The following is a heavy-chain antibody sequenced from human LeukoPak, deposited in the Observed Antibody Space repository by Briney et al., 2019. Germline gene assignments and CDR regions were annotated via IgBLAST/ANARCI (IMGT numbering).Heavy chain of an antibody. CDR2: IWHDGSDK. V-gene: IGHV3-33*01. CDR1: GFTFSSYG. D-gene: IGHD6-13*01. Sequence: GGSLRLSCVASGFTFSSYGMHWVRQAPGKGLEWVAVIWHDGSDKYYAKPVKGRFAISRDNSKNTLYLQMNSLRAEDTAVYYCARDGAAAGTEGVDYWGQGTLVTVSS. J-gene: IGHJ4*02. CDR3: ARDGAAAGTEGVDY.